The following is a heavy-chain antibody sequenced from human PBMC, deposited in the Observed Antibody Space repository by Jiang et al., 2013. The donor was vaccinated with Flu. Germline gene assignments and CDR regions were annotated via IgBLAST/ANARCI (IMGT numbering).Heavy chain of an antibody. V-gene: IGHV3-33*01. CDR3: AREGVTNILTDYAHYKFDY. D-gene: IGHD3-9*01. J-gene: IGHJ4*02. Sequence: EWVAVIWDDGTNKYYADSVKGRFTISRDNSKNTLYLQMNSLRVEDTAVYYCAREGVTNILTDYAHYKFDYWGQGTLVTVSS. CDR2: IWDDGTNK.